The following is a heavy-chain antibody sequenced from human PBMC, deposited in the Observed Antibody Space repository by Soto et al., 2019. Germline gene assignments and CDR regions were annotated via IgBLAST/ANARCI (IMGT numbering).Heavy chain of an antibody. V-gene: IGHV3-21*01. CDR2: ISSSSAYI. Sequence: GGSLRLSCAASGFHFSSYAMNWVRQAPGKGLEWVSSISSSSAYIHYADSVKGRFTISRDNAKNTLYLQMNSLRAEDTAVYYCARHSSSSLFSYYYYMDVWGKGTTVTVSS. J-gene: IGHJ6*03. CDR3: ARHSSSSLFSYYYYMDV. CDR1: GFHFSSYA. D-gene: IGHD6-6*01.